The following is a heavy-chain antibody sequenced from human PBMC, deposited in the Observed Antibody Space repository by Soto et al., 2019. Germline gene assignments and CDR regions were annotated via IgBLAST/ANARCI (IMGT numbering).Heavy chain of an antibody. CDR2: IYYSGST. CDR1: GVSISSTNYC. CDR3: ARRWSSATFDY. J-gene: IGHJ4*01. Sequence: SETLSLTCTISGVSISSTNYCWGWIRQPPGKGLEWIGNIYYSGSTYYNPSLKSRVTISVDTSKNQFSLKLSSVTTADTAVYYCARRWSSATFDYWGQGTLVTVSS. V-gene: IGHV4-39*01. D-gene: IGHD6-25*01.